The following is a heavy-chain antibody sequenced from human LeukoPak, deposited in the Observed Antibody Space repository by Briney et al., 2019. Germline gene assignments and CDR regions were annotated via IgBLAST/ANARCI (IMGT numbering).Heavy chain of an antibody. CDR3: AKDLWELPRAFDI. CDR2: ISGSGGST. V-gene: IGHV3-23*01. D-gene: IGHD1-26*01. CDR1: GFTFSSYA. Sequence: PGGSLRLSCAASGFTFSSYAMSWVRQAPGKGLEWVSAISGSGGSTYYADSVKGRFTISRDNPKNTLYLQMNSLRAEDTAVYYCAKDLWELPRAFDIWGQGTMVTVSS. J-gene: IGHJ3*02.